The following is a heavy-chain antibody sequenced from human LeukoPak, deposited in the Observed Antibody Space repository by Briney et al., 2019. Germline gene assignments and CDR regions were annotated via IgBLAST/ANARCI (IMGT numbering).Heavy chain of an antibody. CDR3: SRHVVTLVRGVNNRKEDWFDP. D-gene: IGHD3-10*01. J-gene: IGHJ5*02. CDR2: INTDSGGT. Sequence: ASVKVSCKASGYSFNTYYMNWVRQAPGQGLEWLGWINTDSGGTNYAQKFLGRVTMTRDKANSTAYLELSGLRSDDTAVYYCSRHVVTLVRGVNNRKEDWFDPWGQGTLVSVSS. CDR1: GYSFNTYY. V-gene: IGHV1-2*02.